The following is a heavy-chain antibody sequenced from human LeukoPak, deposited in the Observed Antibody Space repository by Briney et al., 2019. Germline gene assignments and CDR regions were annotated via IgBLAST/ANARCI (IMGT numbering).Heavy chain of an antibody. J-gene: IGHJ5*02. CDR2: IYYSGST. D-gene: IGHD2-15*01. CDR3: ARSTYLIVVVVAATHSGNWFDP. CDR1: GGSISSSSYY. V-gene: IGHV4-39*01. Sequence: PSETLSLTCTVSGGSISSSSYYWGWIRQPPGKGLEWIGSIYYSGSTYHNPSLKSRVTISVDTSKNQFSLKLSSVTAADTAVYYCARSTYLIVVVVAATHSGNWFDPWGQGTLVTVSS.